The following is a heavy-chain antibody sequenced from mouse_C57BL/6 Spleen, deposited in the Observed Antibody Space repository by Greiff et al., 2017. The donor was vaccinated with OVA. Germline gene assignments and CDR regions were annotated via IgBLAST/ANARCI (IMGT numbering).Heavy chain of an antibody. D-gene: IGHD1-1*01. CDR2: INPNNGGT. CDR3: ARNAYYYGSYYFDY. J-gene: IGHJ2*01. V-gene: IGHV1-26*01. Sequence: VQLQQSGPELVKPGASVKISCKASGYTFTDYYMNWVKQSHGKSLEWIGDINPNNGGTSYNQKFKGKATLTVDKSSSTAYMELRSLTSEDSAVYYCARNAYYYGSYYFDYWGQGTTLTVSS. CDR1: GYTFTDYY.